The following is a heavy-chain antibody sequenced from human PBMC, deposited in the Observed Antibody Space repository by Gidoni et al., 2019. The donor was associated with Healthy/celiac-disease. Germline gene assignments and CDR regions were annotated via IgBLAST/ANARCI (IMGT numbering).Heavy chain of an antibody. CDR3: ARGPLARATEGY. J-gene: IGHJ4*02. D-gene: IGHD1-26*01. Sequence: QVQLQQWGAGLLKPSETLSLTCAVYGGSFSGYHWSWIRQPPGKGLEWIGEINHSGSTNYNPSLKSRVTISVDTSKNQFSLKLSSVTAADTAVYYCARGPLARATEGYWGQGTLVTVSS. CDR1: GGSFSGYH. CDR2: INHSGST. V-gene: IGHV4-34*01.